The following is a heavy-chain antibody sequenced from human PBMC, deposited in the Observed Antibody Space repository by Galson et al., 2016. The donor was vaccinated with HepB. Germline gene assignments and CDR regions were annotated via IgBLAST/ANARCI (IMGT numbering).Heavy chain of an antibody. Sequence: SETLSLTCTVSGGSMSSSYYYWGWIRQPPRKGLEWIGSMYNSGSIHYKPSLKSRVTISADPSKNHLSLKMNSVTVADTALYYCVRLSTKHIPVAWGQGTLVTVSS. CDR2: MYNSGSI. J-gene: IGHJ4*02. CDR3: VRLSTKHIPVA. CDR1: GGSMSSSYYY. D-gene: IGHD2-21*01. V-gene: IGHV4-39*01.